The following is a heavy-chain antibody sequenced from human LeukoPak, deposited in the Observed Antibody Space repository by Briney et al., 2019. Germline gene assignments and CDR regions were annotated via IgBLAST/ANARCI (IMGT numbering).Heavy chain of an antibody. CDR3: AREWVIVVVITHTASAFDI. J-gene: IGHJ3*02. CDR2: IYYSGST. V-gene: IGHV4-34*01. D-gene: IGHD3-22*01. CDR1: GGSFSGYY. Sequence: PSETLSLTCAVYGGSFSGYYWSWIRQPPGKGLEWIGSIYYSGSTYYNPSLKSRVTISVDTSKNQFSLKLSSVTAADTAVYYCAREWVIVVVITHTASAFDIWGQGTMVTVSS.